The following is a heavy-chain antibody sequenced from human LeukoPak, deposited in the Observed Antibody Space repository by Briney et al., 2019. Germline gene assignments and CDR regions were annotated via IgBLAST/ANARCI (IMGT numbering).Heavy chain of an antibody. V-gene: IGHV1-46*01. CDR3: ARGDGGNTFDY. D-gene: IGHD4-23*01. CDR2: INPSGGST. Sequence: ASVKVSCKTSGYTFTSYYMHWVRQAPGLGLEWMGLINPSGGSTTYAQKFQGRVAMARDTSTSTVYMELSSLRSGDTAMYYCARGDGGNTFDYWGQGTLVTIYS. CDR1: GYTFTSYY. J-gene: IGHJ4*02.